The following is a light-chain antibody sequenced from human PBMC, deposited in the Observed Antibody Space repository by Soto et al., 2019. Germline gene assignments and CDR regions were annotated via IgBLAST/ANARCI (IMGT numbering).Light chain of an antibody. J-gene: IGKJ3*01. V-gene: IGKV3-20*01. Sequence: EIVLTQSPGTLSLSPGERATLSCRASQSVSSKYLAWYQQKPGQAPRVPIYGTSIRASGVPERFSGGGSGTDVTLTITRLEPEDFAVYYCQQYGSSLFTFGPGTKVDIK. CDR1: QSVSSKY. CDR3: QQYGSSLFT. CDR2: GTS.